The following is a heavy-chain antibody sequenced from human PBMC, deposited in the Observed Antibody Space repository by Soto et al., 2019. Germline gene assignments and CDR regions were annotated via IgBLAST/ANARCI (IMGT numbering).Heavy chain of an antibody. D-gene: IGHD3-10*01. CDR3: ARHRGVSGASDAFDI. Sequence: QVQLVQSGAEVKKPGSSVKVSCKASGGTFSSYTISWVRQAPGQGLEWMGRIIPILGIANYAQKFQGRVTITADKATSTAYMELSSLRSEDTAVYYCARHRGVSGASDAFDIWGQGTMVTVSS. CDR1: GGTFSSYT. J-gene: IGHJ3*02. V-gene: IGHV1-69*02. CDR2: IIPILGIA.